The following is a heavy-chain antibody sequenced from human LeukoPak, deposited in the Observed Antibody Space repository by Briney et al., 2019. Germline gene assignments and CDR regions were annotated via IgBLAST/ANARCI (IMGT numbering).Heavy chain of an antibody. CDR3: ARVVGGNNWFDP. J-gene: IGHJ5*02. CDR1: GGSISSSNW. D-gene: IGHD4-23*01. V-gene: IGHV4-4*02. Sequence: PSETLSLTCAVSGGSISSSNWWSWIRQPPGKGLEWIGEIYHSGSTNYNPSLKSRVTISGDKSKNQFSLKLSSVTAADTAVYYCARVVGGNNWFDPWGQGTLVTVSS. CDR2: IYHSGST.